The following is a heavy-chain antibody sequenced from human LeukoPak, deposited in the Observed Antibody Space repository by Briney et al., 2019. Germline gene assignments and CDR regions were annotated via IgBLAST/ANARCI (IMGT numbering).Heavy chain of an antibody. CDR1: GFTFSSYA. CDR3: ARDNLGSRRHYFDY. D-gene: IGHD3-16*01. V-gene: IGHV3-23*01. Sequence: PGGSLRLSCAASGFTFSSYAMSWVRQAPGKGLEWVSAISGSGGSTYYADSVKGRFTISRDNAKNSLYLQMNSLRAEDTAVYYCARDNLGSRRHYFDYWGQGTLVTVSS. J-gene: IGHJ4*02. CDR2: ISGSGGST.